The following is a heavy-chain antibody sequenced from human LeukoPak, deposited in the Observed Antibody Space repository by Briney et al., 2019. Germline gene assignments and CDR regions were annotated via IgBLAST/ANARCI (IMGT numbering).Heavy chain of an antibody. Sequence: SETLSLTCTVSSGSINSYYWGWVRQHAGRGLEWIGRIYTTGVANYNPSLRTRLTLSVDTSKRRFSLNLTSLHAADTAIYYFAIQGYTAGHYFLDYWSQGTLVTVSS. J-gene: IGHJ4*02. CDR2: IYTTGVA. D-gene: IGHD3-16*02. CDR3: AIQGYTAGHYFLDY. CDR1: SGSINSYY. V-gene: IGHV4-4*07.